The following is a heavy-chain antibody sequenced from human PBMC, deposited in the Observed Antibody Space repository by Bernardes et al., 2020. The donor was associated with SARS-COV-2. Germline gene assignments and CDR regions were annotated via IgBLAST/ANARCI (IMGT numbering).Heavy chain of an antibody. Sequence: SETLSLTCFVSGGSIGNYYWSWIRQAPGKGLEWIGFIHYTGNTNYNPSLRSRVTISVDTSKDQPYLRLSSVTAADTAVYYCAREYSSFEDWGPGILVTVSS. J-gene: IGHJ4*02. CDR3: AREYSSFED. V-gene: IGHV4-59*01. D-gene: IGHD3-22*01. CDR2: IHYTGNT. CDR1: GGSIGNYY.